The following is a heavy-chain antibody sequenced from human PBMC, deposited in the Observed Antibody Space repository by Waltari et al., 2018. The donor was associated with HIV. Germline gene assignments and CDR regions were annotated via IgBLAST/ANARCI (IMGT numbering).Heavy chain of an antibody. V-gene: IGHV3-33*01. CDR2: VCDDGSNK. J-gene: IGHJ4*02. CDR1: GFTFSNYG. Sequence: QVQLVESGGGVVQPGRSLRLSCAASGFTFSNYGKGLEWVSIVCDDGSNKDYADSVKGRFIISRDNSQNTLYLQMNSLRAEDSAVYYCARLGGDTSGNWGYFDYWGQGTLVTVSS. D-gene: IGHD3-22*01. CDR3: ARLGGDTSGNWGYFDY.